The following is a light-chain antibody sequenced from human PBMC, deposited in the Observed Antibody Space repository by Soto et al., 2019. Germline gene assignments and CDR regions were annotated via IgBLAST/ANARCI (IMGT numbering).Light chain of an antibody. CDR2: AAS. V-gene: IGKV1-6*01. CDR3: LQDYDFPYT. Sequence: GARVIITCRASQDIRVDVAWLQQILGHAPNLLIYAASTLHTGVPSTFTGSGSGTDFTLTINDLQPEDVATYFCLQDYDFPYTFGQGTKVDIK. J-gene: IGKJ2*01. CDR1: QDIRVD.